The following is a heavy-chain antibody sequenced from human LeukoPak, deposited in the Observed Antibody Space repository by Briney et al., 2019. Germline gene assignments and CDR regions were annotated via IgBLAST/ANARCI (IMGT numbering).Heavy chain of an antibody. CDR2: INPNSGGT. D-gene: IGHD1-26*01. Sequence: GASVTVSCKASGYTFTGYYMHWVRQAPGQGLEWMGWINPNSGGTNYAQKFQGRVTMTRDMSTSTDYMELSSLRSEDTAIYYCARDNSVGDNAWWFDPWGQGTLVTVSS. J-gene: IGHJ5*02. V-gene: IGHV1-2*02. CDR1: GYTFTGYY. CDR3: ARDNSVGDNAWWFDP.